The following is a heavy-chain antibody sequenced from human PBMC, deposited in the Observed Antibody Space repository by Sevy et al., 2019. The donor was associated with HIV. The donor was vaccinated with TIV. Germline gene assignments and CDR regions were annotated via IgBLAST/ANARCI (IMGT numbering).Heavy chain of an antibody. CDR3: ARVRYKYGSYYFDY. Sequence: LSLTCAVYGGSFSGYYWSWIRQAPGKGLEWVSYISTSSTYTNHADSVKGRFTISRDNANNSLYLQMNSLRAEDTAVYFCARVRYKYGSYYFDYWGQGTLVTVSS. V-gene: IGHV3-11*06. J-gene: IGHJ4*02. CDR1: GGSFSGYY. CDR2: ISTSSTYT. D-gene: IGHD5-18*01.